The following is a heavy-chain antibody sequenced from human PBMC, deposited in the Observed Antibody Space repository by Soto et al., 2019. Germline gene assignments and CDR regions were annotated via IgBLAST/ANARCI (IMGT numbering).Heavy chain of an antibody. J-gene: IGHJ4*02. Sequence: QVQLVQSGGEVKKPGASVTVSCKASGYTFINYHITWVRQAPGQGLEWMAWINTYNGMTDYAQRFQGRVTMTRDTSTSTAYMELRNLGSDDTAVYFCAKSPRGEMAKDWGQRTLVTVSS. V-gene: IGHV1-18*01. CDR1: GYTFINYH. D-gene: IGHD5-12*01. CDR2: INTYNGMT. CDR3: AKSPRGEMAKD.